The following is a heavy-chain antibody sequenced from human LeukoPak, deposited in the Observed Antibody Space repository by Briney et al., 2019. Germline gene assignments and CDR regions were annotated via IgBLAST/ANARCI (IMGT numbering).Heavy chain of an antibody. Sequence: ASVKVSCKASGYIFTRYGISWVRQAPGQGLEWMGWVSAYNGNTNSAQKLQGRITMTTDTSTTTAYMELRSLRSDDTAVYYCARGPPTTVTTRCETWGQGTLVTVSS. CDR3: ARGPPTTVTTRCET. D-gene: IGHD4-17*01. J-gene: IGHJ5*02. CDR2: VSAYNGNT. V-gene: IGHV1-18*01. CDR1: GYIFTRYG.